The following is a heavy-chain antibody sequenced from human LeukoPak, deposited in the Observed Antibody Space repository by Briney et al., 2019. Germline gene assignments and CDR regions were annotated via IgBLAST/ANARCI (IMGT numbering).Heavy chain of an antibody. V-gene: IGHV4-59*01. Sequence: SETLSLTCTVSGGTISRYYWSWIRQPPGKGLEWIGYIYYSGSTSYNPSLKSRVTISVDTSKNQFSLKLSSVTAADTAVYYCARDRRFGEPPSRFFDPWGQGTLVTVSS. CDR2: IYYSGST. J-gene: IGHJ5*02. CDR1: GGTISRYY. D-gene: IGHD3-10*01. CDR3: ARDRRFGEPPSRFFDP.